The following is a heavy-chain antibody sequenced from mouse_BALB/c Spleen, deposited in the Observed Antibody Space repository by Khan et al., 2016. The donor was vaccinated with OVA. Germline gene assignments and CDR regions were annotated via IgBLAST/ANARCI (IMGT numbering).Heavy chain of an antibody. CDR1: GYSITSGYA. D-gene: IGHD1-1*01. CDR2: ISYSGVT. J-gene: IGHJ2*01. CDR3: AGGIYYGNYFDY. V-gene: IGHV3-2*02. Sequence: EVQLQESGPGLVKPSQSLSLTCTVTGYSITSGYAWNWIRQFPGNKLEWMGYISYSGVTSYTPSLKSRISITRDTSKNQFFLQLNSVTTEDTATYSLAGGIYYGNYFDYWGQGTTLTVSS.